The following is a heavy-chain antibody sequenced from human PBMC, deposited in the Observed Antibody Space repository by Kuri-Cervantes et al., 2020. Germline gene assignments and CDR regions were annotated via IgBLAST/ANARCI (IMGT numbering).Heavy chain of an antibody. J-gene: IGHJ6*03. CDR3: ARDPYLGTPQRHQFYMDV. CDR2: IYSCGST. D-gene: IGHD7-27*01. CDR1: GFTVSSNY. V-gene: IGHV3-66*03. Sequence: GESLKISCAASGFTVSSNYMSWVRQAPGKGLEWVSVIYSCGSTYYADSVKGRFTIARENDRNSLYLQMNSLRAEDTAVYYCARDPYLGTPQRHQFYMDVWGKGTTVTVSS.